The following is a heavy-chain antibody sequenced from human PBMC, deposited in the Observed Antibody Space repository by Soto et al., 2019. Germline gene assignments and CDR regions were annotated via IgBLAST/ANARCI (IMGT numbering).Heavy chain of an antibody. CDR2: ISAYSRKT. CDR3: GRDESMIVASDFDL. D-gene: IGHD3-22*01. CDR1: GSTFTSYS. J-gene: IGHJ2*01. Sequence: QVQLVQSGAEVKKPGASVKDSCQASGSTFTSYSLTWVRQAPGQGHEWMGWISAYSRKTNYAQKFQGRVTMTIDTSTNTAYMELRSLRSDDTAVYFCGRDESMIVASDFDLWGRATLVAVSS. V-gene: IGHV1-18*01.